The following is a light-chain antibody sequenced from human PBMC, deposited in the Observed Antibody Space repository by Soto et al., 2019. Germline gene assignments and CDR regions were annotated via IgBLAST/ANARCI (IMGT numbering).Light chain of an antibody. V-gene: IGKV3-20*01. CDR2: TTS. CDR3: QQCGGSPLFS. CDR1: QSVISSC. Sequence: EIVLTQSPGTLSLSPGERATLSCTASQSVISSCLAWYQRKPGQAPRLLIHTTSIRATDIPVRFSGSGSGTDFTLTISRLEPDDFAVYYCQQCGGSPLFSFGPGTRVDI. J-gene: IGKJ3*01.